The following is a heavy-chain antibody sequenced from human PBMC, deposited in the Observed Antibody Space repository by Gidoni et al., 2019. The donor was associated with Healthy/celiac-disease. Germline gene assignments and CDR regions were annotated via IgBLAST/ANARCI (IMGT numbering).Heavy chain of an antibody. CDR3: ARVRKLVQLYYYYGMDV. D-gene: IGHD6-13*01. V-gene: IGHV4-34*01. CDR2: INHSGST. Sequence: QVQLQQWGAGLLTPSETLSLTCAVYGGSFSGYYWSWIRQPPGKGLEWIGEINHSGSTNYNPSLKSRVTISVDTSKNQFSLKLSSVTAADTAVYYCARVRKLVQLYYYYGMDVWGQGTTVTVSS. J-gene: IGHJ6*02. CDR1: GGSFSGYY.